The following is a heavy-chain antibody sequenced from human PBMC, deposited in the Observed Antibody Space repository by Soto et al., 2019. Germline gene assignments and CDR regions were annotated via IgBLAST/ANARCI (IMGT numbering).Heavy chain of an antibody. D-gene: IGHD3-9*01. Sequence: PGESLTISCTRSGYSFSRYWIAWVRLMPGKGLEWMGSIYPDDSDTKYSPSFQGQVTISADKSISAAYLQWSSLKASDTAIYYCARNSLTGYYNYYYSMDVWGQGTTVTVSS. CDR3: ARNSLTGYYNYYYSMDV. CDR2: IYPDDSDT. V-gene: IGHV5-51*01. CDR1: GYSFSRYW. J-gene: IGHJ6*02.